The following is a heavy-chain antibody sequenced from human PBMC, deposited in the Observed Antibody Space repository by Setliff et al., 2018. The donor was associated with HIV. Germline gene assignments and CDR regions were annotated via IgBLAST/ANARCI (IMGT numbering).Heavy chain of an antibody. CDR2: ISSSSSSI. V-gene: IGHV3-48*01. CDR3: AKMDVVVIPAAIRY. J-gene: IGHJ4*02. Sequence: PGGSLRLSCAASGFTFSSYSMNWVRQAPGKGLEWLSYISSSSSSIYHADSVKGRFTISRDNSKNTLYLQMNSLRAEDTAVYYCAKMDVVVIPAAIRYWGQGTLVTVSS. D-gene: IGHD2-2*01. CDR1: GFTFSSYS.